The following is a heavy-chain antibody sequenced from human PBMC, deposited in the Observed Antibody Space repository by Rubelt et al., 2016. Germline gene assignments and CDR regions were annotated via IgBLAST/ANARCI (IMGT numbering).Heavy chain of an antibody. V-gene: IGHV1-46*01. D-gene: IGHD5-24*01. CDR3: ARTKTVEMATIPLAY. CDR2: INPSGGST. J-gene: IGHJ4*02. Sequence: QVQLVQSGAEVKKPGASVKVSCKASGYTFTSYYMHWVRQAPGQGLEWMGIINPSGGSTSYEKKFQGRATMTRDTSTGTVYMGLSSLRSEDTAVYYCARTKTVEMATIPLAYWGQGTLVTVSS. CDR1: GYTFTSYY.